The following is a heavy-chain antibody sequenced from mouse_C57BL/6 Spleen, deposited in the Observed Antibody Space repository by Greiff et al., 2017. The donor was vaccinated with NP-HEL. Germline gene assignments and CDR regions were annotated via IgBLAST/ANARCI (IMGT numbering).Heavy chain of an antibody. D-gene: IGHD1-1*01. J-gene: IGHJ4*01. V-gene: IGHV1-69*01. Sequence: QVQLQQPGAELVMPGASVKLSCKASGYTFTSYWMHWVKQRPGQGLEWIGEIEPSDSYTNYNQKFQGKSTLTVDKSSSTAYMQLSSLTSEDSAVYYCALITTVVGMDYWGQGASVTVSS. CDR3: ALITTVVGMDY. CDR1: GYTFTSYW. CDR2: IEPSDSYT.